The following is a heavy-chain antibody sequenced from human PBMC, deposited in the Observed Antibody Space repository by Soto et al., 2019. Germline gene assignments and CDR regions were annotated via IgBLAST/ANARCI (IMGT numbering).Heavy chain of an antibody. CDR1: GFTFKESA. Sequence: EVRLLEAGGGLKQPGGSLRLSCAASGFTFKESAMNWVRQAPGKGLEWVASISDTGASTWYAESVRGRLSISRDNSKXXLYLQMNSLRGEDTAVYYCAKGRGSGWAWYFDNWGQGTLVTVSS. D-gene: IGHD6-19*01. CDR2: ISDTGAST. J-gene: IGHJ4*02. CDR3: AKGRGSGWAWYFDN. V-gene: IGHV3-23*01.